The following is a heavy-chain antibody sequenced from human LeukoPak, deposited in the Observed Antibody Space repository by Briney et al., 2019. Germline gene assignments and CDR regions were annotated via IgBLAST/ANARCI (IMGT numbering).Heavy chain of an antibody. D-gene: IGHD2-2*01. CDR1: GFTFSTYS. J-gene: IGHJ6*04. CDR3: ARDMIVVVLSGMDV. V-gene: IGHV3-21*01. CDR2: ISSSSSYI. Sequence: GGSLRLSCAASGFTFSTYSINWVRQAPGKGLEWVSSISSSSSYIYYADSVKGRFTISRDNAKNSLYLQMNSLRAEDTAVYYCARDMIVVVLSGMDVWGKGTTVTVSP.